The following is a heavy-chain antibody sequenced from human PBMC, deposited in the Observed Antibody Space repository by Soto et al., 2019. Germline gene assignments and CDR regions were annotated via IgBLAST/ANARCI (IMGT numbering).Heavy chain of an antibody. CDR1: GATFSSLW. CDR3: AGGGGWVFDR. Sequence: EVQLVESGGGLVQPGGSLRLSCAVSGATFSSLWMNWVRQAPGKGLEWVATLRQDGGEKYYVDSVKGRFTISRDNADNSLFLHMNSLTADDTGVYYCAGGGGWVFDRWGQGTLVTVSS. CDR2: LRQDGGEK. V-gene: IGHV3-7*01. J-gene: IGHJ4*02. D-gene: IGHD6-19*01.